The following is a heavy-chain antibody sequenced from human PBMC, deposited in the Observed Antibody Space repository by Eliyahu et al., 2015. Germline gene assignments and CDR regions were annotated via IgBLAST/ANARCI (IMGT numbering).Heavy chain of an antibody. Sequence: QVQLVQSGAEVKKPGASVKVSCKAXXYTFXSYGISWVRQAPGQGLEWMGWISAYNGNTNYAQKLQGRVTMTTDTSTSTAYMELRSLRSDDTAVYYCARVEANEWAENWFDPWGQGTLVTVSS. J-gene: IGHJ5*02. V-gene: IGHV1-18*01. CDR3: ARVEANEWAENWFDP. CDR1: XYTFXSYG. D-gene: IGHD1-26*01. CDR2: ISAYNGNT.